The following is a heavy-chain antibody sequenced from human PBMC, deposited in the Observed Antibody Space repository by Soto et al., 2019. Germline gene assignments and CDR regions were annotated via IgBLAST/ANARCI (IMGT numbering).Heavy chain of an antibody. Sequence: QVQLQESGPGLVKPSQTLSLTCTVSGGSISSGGYYWSWIRQHPGKGLEWIGYIYYSGSTYYNPSLKSRVTISVDSSKNQFSLKLSSVTAADTAVHYCARSHYSGSYEDYWGQGTLVTVSS. CDR2: IYYSGST. V-gene: IGHV4-31*03. J-gene: IGHJ4*02. D-gene: IGHD1-26*01. CDR3: ARSHYSGSYEDY. CDR1: GGSISSGGYY.